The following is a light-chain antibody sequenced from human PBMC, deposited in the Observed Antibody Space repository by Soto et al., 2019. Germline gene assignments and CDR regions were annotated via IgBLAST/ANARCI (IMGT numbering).Light chain of an antibody. CDR2: FND. Sequence: QSVLTQPPSASGAPGQRVTFSCSGSGSNIGSNTVNWYQQVPGAAPKLLIYFNDQRPSGVPDRFSGSKSVTSASLAISGLQPDDEADYSCSAWDDSLSGPVFGGGTKLTVL. J-gene: IGLJ3*02. CDR1: GSNIGSNT. CDR3: SAWDDSLSGPV. V-gene: IGLV1-44*01.